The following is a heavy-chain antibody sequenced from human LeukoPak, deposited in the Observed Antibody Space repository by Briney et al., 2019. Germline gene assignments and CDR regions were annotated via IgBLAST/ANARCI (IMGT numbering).Heavy chain of an antibody. CDR3: ARGYDYGDYVGDFDY. D-gene: IGHD4-17*01. J-gene: IGHJ4*02. CDR2: ISGYNGNT. V-gene: IGHV1-18*01. Sequence: ASVKVSCKASGYTFTTYGIGWVRQAPGQGLEWMGWISGYNGNTNYAQKLQGRVTMTTDTSTSTAYMDLRGLRSDDTAVYYCARGYDYGDYVGDFDYWGQGTLVTVSS. CDR1: GYTFTTYG.